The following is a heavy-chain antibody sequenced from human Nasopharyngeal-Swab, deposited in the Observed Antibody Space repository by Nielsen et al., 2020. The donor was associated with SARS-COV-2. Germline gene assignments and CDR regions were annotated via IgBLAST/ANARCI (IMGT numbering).Heavy chain of an antibody. CDR1: GFTFSSYS. Sequence: GESLKISCAASGFTFSSYSMNWVHQAPGKGLEWVSSISSSSSYIYYADSVKGRFTISRDNAKNSLYLQMNSLRAEDTAVYYCARDQRRSSTTWLYYYGMDVWGQGTTVTVSS. V-gene: IGHV3-21*01. D-gene: IGHD2-2*01. CDR3: ARDQRRSSTTWLYYYGMDV. J-gene: IGHJ6*02. CDR2: ISSSSSYI.